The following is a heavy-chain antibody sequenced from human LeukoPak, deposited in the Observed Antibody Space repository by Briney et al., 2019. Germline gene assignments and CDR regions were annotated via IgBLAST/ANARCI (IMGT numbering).Heavy chain of an antibody. V-gene: IGHV3-66*01. CDR1: GFTVTSNH. CDR2: IYSGGST. J-gene: IGHJ3*02. Sequence: GGSLRLSCAASGFTVTSNHMSWVRQAPGKGLEWVSVIYSGGSTDYADSVKGRFTISRDNSKNTLYLQMNSLRTEDTAVYYCARACSAGSCYLVAFDIWGQGTMVTVSS. CDR3: ARACSAGSCYLVAFDI. D-gene: IGHD2-15*01.